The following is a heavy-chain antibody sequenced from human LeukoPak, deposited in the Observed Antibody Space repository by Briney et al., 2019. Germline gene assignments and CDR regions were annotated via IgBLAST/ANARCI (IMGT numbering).Heavy chain of an antibody. D-gene: IGHD3-10*01. J-gene: IGHJ4*02. V-gene: IGHV3-11*01. CDR1: GFTFSDYY. Sequence: GGSLRLSCAASGFTFSDYYMSWIRQAPGKGLEWVSFISNSATTTYYADSVKGRFTISRDKAKNSLYLQMNSLRAEDTAVYYCARDLMIRGVHDYWGQGTLVTVSS. CDR2: ISNSATTT. CDR3: ARDLMIRGVHDY.